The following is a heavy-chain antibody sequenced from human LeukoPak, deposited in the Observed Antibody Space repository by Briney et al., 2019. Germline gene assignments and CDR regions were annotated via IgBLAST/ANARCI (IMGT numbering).Heavy chain of an antibody. D-gene: IGHD2-15*01. CDR1: GYIFPSYW. Sequence: GESLKISCMGSGYIFPSYWIGWVRQMPGKGLEWMGVIYPGRSDTRYSPSFQGQVTISVDKSISTANLQWSSLKASDTAMYYCARLYCTGGSCYLVYWGQGTLVTVSS. J-gene: IGHJ4*02. CDR2: IYPGRSDT. V-gene: IGHV5-51*01. CDR3: ARLYCTGGSCYLVY.